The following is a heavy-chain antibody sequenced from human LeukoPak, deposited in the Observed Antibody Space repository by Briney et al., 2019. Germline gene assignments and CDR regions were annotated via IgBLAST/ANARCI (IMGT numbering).Heavy chain of an antibody. J-gene: IGHJ4*02. CDR2: IAGSDGFT. V-gene: IGHV3-23*01. Sequence: GGSLRLSCAASGFPFSSYAMNWVRQARGKGLEWVSVIAGSDGFTQYADSVKGRFTISRDNSKNTVYLQMNRLRVEDTALYYCVRSLDYWGQGTLVTVSS. CDR1: GFPFSSYA. CDR3: VRSLDY.